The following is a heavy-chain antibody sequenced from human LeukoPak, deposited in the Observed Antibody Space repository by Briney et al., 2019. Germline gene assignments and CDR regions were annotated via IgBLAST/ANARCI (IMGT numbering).Heavy chain of an antibody. Sequence: PGRSLRLSCAASGFTLSSYGMHWVRQAPGKGLEWVAVIWYDGSNKYYADSVKGRFTISRDNSKNTLYLQMNSLRAEDTAVYYCAREGRGAAGTYYYYYGMDVWGQGTTVTVSS. D-gene: IGHD6-13*01. CDR1: GFTLSSYG. V-gene: IGHV3-33*01. J-gene: IGHJ6*02. CDR2: IWYDGSNK. CDR3: AREGRGAAGTYYYYYGMDV.